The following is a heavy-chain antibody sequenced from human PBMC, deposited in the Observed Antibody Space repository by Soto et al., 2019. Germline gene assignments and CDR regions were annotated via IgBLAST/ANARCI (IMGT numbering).Heavy chain of an antibody. V-gene: IGHV3-43*01. D-gene: IGHD1-26*01. CDR1: GFTFDDYT. CDR3: AKDIPGPLKVGTHRALDY. Sequence: EVQLVESGGVVVQPGGSLRLSCAASGFTFDDYTMHWVRQAPGKGLEWVSLITWDGGGTDYADSVKGRFTITRDNSKTPLDLHIRSPSTKDAALAYWAKDIPGPLKVGTHRALDYWGKGSLVTVAA. J-gene: IGHJ4*02. CDR2: ITWDGGGT.